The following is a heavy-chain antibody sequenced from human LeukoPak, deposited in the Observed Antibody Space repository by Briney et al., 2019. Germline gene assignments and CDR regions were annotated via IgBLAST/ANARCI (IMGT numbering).Heavy chain of an antibody. V-gene: IGHV4-34*01. J-gene: IGHJ4*02. CDR1: GGSFSGYY. D-gene: IGHD3-22*01. CDR2: INHSGST. CDR3: ARARYYYDSSGYTLDY. Sequence: KASETLSLTCAVYGGSFSGYYWSWIRQPPGKGLEWIGEINHSGSTNYNPSLKSRVTISVDTSKNQFSLKLSSVTAADTAVYYCARARYYYDSSGYTLDYWGQGTLVTVSS.